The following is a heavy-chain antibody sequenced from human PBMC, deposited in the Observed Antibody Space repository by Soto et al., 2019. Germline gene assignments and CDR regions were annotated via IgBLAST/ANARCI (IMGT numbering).Heavy chain of an antibody. CDR2: IVPMLRTP. Sequence: QVQLVQSGAEVKKPGSSVKVSCKASGGSVSDYAINWVRQAPGPGLEWMGGIVPMLRTPNYARKFQGRVTITADESTSTVSMELTSLTADDTAVYYGARGLGGSYFPFDYWGQGTLVTVSS. D-gene: IGHD1-26*01. CDR1: GGSVSDYA. V-gene: IGHV1-69*11. CDR3: ARGLGGSYFPFDY. J-gene: IGHJ4*02.